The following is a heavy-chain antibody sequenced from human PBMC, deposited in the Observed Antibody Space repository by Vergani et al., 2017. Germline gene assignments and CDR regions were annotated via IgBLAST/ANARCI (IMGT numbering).Heavy chain of an antibody. V-gene: IGHV4-34*01. CDR3: ARGLMTTARLNNWFDP. J-gene: IGHJ5*02. CDR1: GGSFSGYY. D-gene: IGHD4-17*01. Sequence: QVQLQQWGAGLLKPSETLSLTCAVYGGSFSGYYWSWIRQPPGKGLEWIGEINHSGSTNYNPSLKSRVTISVDTSKNQFSLKLSYVTAADTAVYYCARGLMTTARLNNWFDPWGQGTLVTVSS. CDR2: INHSGST.